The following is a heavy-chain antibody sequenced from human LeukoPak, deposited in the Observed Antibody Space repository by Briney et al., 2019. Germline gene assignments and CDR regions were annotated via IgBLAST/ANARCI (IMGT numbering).Heavy chain of an antibody. D-gene: IGHD3-22*01. CDR3: ARRAQRPPQYYYDSSQPLYYFDY. CDR2: IYYSGNT. V-gene: IGHV4-59*01. J-gene: IGHJ4*02. CDR1: GGFISSYY. Sequence: PSETLSLICTVSGGFISSYYWSWIRQPPGEGLEWIGYIYYSGNTNYNPSLKGPVTISVDTSKNQFSLKLSSVTGADTDVYYCARRAQRPPQYYYDSSQPLYYFDYWGQGTMVTVSP.